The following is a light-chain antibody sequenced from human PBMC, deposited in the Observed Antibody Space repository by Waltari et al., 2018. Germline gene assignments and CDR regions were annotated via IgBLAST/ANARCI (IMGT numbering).Light chain of an antibody. CDR2: GAS. CDR3: QKYVNLPAT. Sequence: EIVLTQSPGTLSLSPGERATLSCRASQSVGTYLACYQQKPGQAPRLLIYGASNRATGIPERFSGSGSGTDFSLTISRLEPEDFAVYYCQKYVNLPATFGQGTKVEIK. V-gene: IGKV3-20*01. J-gene: IGKJ1*01. CDR1: QSVGTY.